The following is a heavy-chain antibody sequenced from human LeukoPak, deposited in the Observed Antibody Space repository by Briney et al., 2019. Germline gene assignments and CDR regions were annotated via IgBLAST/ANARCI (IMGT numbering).Heavy chain of an antibody. Sequence: TGGSLRLSCSASGFTVSGTHMSWVRQAPGKGLEWVSAMYTGGTTYYADSVTGRFTISRDTPRNTLFLHMHSLRAEDTAVYYCAKDEATSGGGLASWGQGTLVIVSS. CDR3: AKDEATSGGGLAS. CDR1: GFTVSGTH. J-gene: IGHJ5*01. CDR2: MYTGGTT. D-gene: IGHD3-16*01. V-gene: IGHV3-53*01.